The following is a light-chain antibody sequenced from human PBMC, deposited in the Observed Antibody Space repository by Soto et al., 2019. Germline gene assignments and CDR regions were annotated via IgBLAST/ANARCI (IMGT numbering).Light chain of an antibody. CDR3: AAWDDSLNGYVV. CDR1: SSNIGAGSD. Sequence: QSVLTQPPSVAGAPGQRVTISCTGSSSNIGAGSDVHWYQQLPGTAPKLLIYNNNNRPSGVPDRFSGSKSGTSASLAISGLHSEDEADDYCAAWDDSLNGYVVFGGGTKLTVL. CDR2: NNN. J-gene: IGLJ2*01. V-gene: IGLV1-40*01.